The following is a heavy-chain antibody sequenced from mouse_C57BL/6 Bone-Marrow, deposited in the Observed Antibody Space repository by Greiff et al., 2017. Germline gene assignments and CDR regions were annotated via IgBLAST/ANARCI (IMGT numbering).Heavy chain of an antibody. CDR1: GYSITSGYY. CDR3: ARDTPCYYMDY. J-gene: IGHJ2*01. V-gene: IGHV3-6*01. Sequence: EVKLQESGPGLVKPSQSLSLTCSVTGYSITSGYYWNWIRQFPGNKLEWMGYISYDGSHNYNPSLKNRISITRDTSKNQFFLKLNSVTTEDTATYYCARDTPCYYMDYWGQGTTLTVSS. CDR2: ISYDGSH.